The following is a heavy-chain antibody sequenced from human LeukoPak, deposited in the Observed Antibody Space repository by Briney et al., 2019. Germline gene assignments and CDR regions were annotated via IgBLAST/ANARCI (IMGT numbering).Heavy chain of an antibody. CDR2: ISSSSSYI. CDR3: ARDRRGDPSLGY. V-gene: IGHV3-21*01. CDR1: GFTFSSYS. D-gene: IGHD2-21*02. Sequence: GGSLRLSCAASGFTFSSYSMNWVRQAPGKGLEWVSSISSSSSYIYYADSVKGRFTISRDNAKNSLYLQMNSLRAEDTAVYYCARDRRGDPSLGYWGQGTLVTVSS. J-gene: IGHJ4*02.